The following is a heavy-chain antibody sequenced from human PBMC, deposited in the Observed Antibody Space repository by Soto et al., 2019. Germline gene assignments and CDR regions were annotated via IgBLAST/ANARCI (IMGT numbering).Heavy chain of an antibody. V-gene: IGHV1-3*01. Sequence: ASVDVSCKASGYTFTRYAMHWVRQAPGQRLEWMGWINAGNGNTKYSQKFQGRVTITRDTSASTAYMELSSLRSEDTAVYYCARDGAVADNSNFDYWGQGILVTVSS. CDR1: GYTFTRYA. J-gene: IGHJ4*02. CDR3: ARDGAVADNSNFDY. CDR2: INAGNGNT. D-gene: IGHD6-19*01.